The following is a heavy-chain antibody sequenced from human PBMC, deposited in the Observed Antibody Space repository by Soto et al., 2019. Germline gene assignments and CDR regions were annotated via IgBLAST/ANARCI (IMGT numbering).Heavy chain of an antibody. D-gene: IGHD2-2*03. CDR2: IYSSETT. CDR1: GGSVNSNSYS. CDR3: GRLSGYCASTGCHGYYGMDV. V-gene: IGHV4-39*01. J-gene: IGHJ6*02. Sequence: SETLSLTCTVSGGSVNSNSYSWGWIRQSPGKGLEWIGTIYSSETTHYNPSLRSRVTISVDTSMNEFPLRLRSVTAADTAVYYCGRLSGYCASTGCHGYYGMDVWGQGTTVTVSS.